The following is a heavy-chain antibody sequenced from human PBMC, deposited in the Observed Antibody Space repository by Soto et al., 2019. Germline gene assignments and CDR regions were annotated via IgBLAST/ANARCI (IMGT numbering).Heavy chain of an antibody. V-gene: IGHV4-39*01. CDR3: ASMLFEYCSSTSCPDY. CDR1: GGSISSSSYY. CDR2: IYYSGST. D-gene: IGHD2-2*01. J-gene: IGHJ4*02. Sequence: SETLSLTCTVSGGSISSSSYYWGWIRQPPGKGLEWIGSIYYSGSTYYNPSLKSRVTISVDTSKNQFSLKLSSVTAADTAVYYCASMLFEYCSSTSCPDYWGQGTLVTVSS.